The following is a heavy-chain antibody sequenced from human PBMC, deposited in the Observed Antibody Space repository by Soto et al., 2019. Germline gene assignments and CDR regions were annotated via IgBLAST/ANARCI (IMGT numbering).Heavy chain of an antibody. CDR3: VRYCSTTLCNGVATRTSAY. V-gene: IGHV3-48*03. Sequence: PGGSLRLSCAASRFTFSTYEMTLVRQAPGKGLEWVSYISSSGNTVYYADSVKGRFTISRDNTRNSLYLQMNSLRDEDTALSYCVRYCSTTLCNGVATRTSAYWGQGTLVTVSS. CDR2: ISSSGNTV. D-gene: IGHD2-2*01. CDR1: RFTFSTYE. J-gene: IGHJ4*02.